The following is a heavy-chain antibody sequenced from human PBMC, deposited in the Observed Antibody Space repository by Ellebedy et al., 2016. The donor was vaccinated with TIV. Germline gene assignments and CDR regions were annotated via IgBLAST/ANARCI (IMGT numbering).Heavy chain of an antibody. CDR3: ARHGTPEYKFRNWLSP. Sequence: GESLKISCKTSGYTFGNYWIAWVRQTPGKGREWLGIIYPVDSEVRYSPSFEGQVTISADKYTKTAYLQWSGLQVSDTGMYYCARHGTPEYKFRNWLSPWGQGTLVTVSS. CDR2: IYPVDSEV. D-gene: IGHD2/OR15-2a*01. V-gene: IGHV5-51*01. J-gene: IGHJ5*02. CDR1: GYTFGNYW.